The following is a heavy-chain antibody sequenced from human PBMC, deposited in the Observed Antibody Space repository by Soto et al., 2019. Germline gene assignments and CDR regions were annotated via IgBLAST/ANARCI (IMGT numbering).Heavy chain of an antibody. CDR2: IYYSGST. CDR3: ARQEVGATFDY. CDR1: GGSISSYY. V-gene: IGHV4-59*01. Sequence: QVQLQESGPGLVKPSETLSLTCTVSGGSISSYYWSWIRQPPGKGLEWIGYIYYSGSTNYNPSLRSRVTLSVDTSKNQFSLKLSSVTAADTAVYYCARQEVGATFDYWGQGTLVTGSS. D-gene: IGHD1-26*01. J-gene: IGHJ4*02.